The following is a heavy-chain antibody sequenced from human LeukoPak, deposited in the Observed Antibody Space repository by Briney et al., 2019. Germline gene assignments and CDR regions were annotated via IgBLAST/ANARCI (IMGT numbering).Heavy chain of an antibody. V-gene: IGHV3-7*01. CDR3: ARDGTAAGRYFDL. Sequence: GGSLRLSCAVSGFTFTDYWMNWVRQAPGKGLEWVASIRQDGSEKTYVDSVKGRFTISRDNTKNSLSLQVNSLRVEDTAVYYCARDGTAAGRYFDLWGQGTLVTVSS. J-gene: IGHJ4*01. CDR1: GFTFTDYW. D-gene: IGHD6-13*01. CDR2: IRQDGSEK.